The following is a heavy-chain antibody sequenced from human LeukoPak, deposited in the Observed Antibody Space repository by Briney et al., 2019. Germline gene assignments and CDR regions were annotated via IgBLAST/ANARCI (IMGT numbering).Heavy chain of an antibody. Sequence: GGSLRLSCAASGFTFSSYAMSWVRQAPGKGLEWVSAISGSGGSTYYADSVKGRFTISRDNSKNTLYLQMNSLRAEDMALYYCAKGRSSGWYVSHYYMDVWGKGTTVTVSS. J-gene: IGHJ6*03. CDR1: GFTFSSYA. CDR2: ISGSGGST. D-gene: IGHD6-19*01. V-gene: IGHV3-23*01. CDR3: AKGRSSGWYVSHYYMDV.